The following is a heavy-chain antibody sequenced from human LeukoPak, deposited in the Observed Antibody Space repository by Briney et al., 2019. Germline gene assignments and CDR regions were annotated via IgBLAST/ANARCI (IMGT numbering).Heavy chain of an antibody. V-gene: IGHV1-24*01. CDR3: ARGPYCSGGSCRSFEYFQH. D-gene: IGHD2-15*01. J-gene: IGHJ1*01. Sequence: ASVKVSCKVSGYTLTELSMHWVRQAPGKGLEWMGGFDPEDGETIYAQKFQGRVTMTRDTSISTAYMELSRLRSDDTAVYYCARGPYCSGGSCRSFEYFQHWGQGTLVPVSS. CDR2: FDPEDGET. CDR1: GYTLTELS.